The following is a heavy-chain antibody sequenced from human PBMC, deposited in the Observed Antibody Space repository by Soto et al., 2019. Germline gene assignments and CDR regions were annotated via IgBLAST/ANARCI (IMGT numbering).Heavy chain of an antibody. CDR2: INHSGST. CDR1: GGSFSGYY. CDR3: ASTFWSGYLGRYYYYGMGV. D-gene: IGHD3-3*01. V-gene: IGHV4-34*01. J-gene: IGHJ6*02. Sequence: SETLSLTCAVYGGSFSGYYWSWIRQPPGKGLEWIGEINHSGSTNYNPSLKSRVTISVDTSKNQFSLKLSSVTAADTAVYYCASTFWSGYLGRYYYYGMGVWGQGTTVT.